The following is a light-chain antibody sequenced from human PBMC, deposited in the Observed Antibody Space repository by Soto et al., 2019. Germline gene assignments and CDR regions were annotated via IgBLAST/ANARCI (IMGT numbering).Light chain of an antibody. CDR2: EVS. Sequence: QSALTQPASVSGSPGQSITISCTGTSSDVGGYNDVSWYQQHPGKAPKLMIYEVSNRPSGVSNRFSGSKSGNTASLTISGLQADDEADYYCSSYTSSRTYVFGTGTKLTVL. CDR3: SSYTSSRTYV. CDR1: SSDVGGYND. J-gene: IGLJ1*01. V-gene: IGLV2-14*01.